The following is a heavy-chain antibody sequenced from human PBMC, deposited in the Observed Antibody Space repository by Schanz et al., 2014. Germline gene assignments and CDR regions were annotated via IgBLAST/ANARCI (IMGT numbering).Heavy chain of an antibody. J-gene: IGHJ4*02. CDR2: IYASGAT. V-gene: IGHV3-66*01. Sequence: EVRLVESGGGLVQPGGSLRLSCEASGFDFNSYSMNWVRQVPGKGLEWVSTIYASGATYYADSVKRRFTISRDISKNTLHLQVTSLRAEDTAVYYCARVHHYDPSGWGYFDYWGQGALVTVSS. D-gene: IGHD3-22*01. CDR3: ARVHHYDPSGWGYFDY. CDR1: GFDFNSYS.